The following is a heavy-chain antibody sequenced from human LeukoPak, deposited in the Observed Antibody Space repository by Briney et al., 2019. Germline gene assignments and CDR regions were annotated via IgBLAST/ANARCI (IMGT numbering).Heavy chain of an antibody. CDR2: IYYSGST. D-gene: IGHD2-15*01. Sequence: SSETLSLTCAVYGGSFSGYYWGWIRQPPGKGLEWVGGIYYSGSTYYNAALKSRVTISVDTSKNQFSLNLSSVTAADTAVSYCARHSGNYSGGSCYPGVYGMDVWGQGTTVTVSS. CDR3: ARHSGNYSGGSCYPGVYGMDV. V-gene: IGHV4-34*01. J-gene: IGHJ6*02. CDR1: GGSFSGYY.